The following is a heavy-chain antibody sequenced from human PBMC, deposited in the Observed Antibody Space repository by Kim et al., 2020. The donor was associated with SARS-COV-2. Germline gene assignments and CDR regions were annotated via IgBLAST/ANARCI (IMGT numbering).Heavy chain of an antibody. CDR2: IYYSGST. Sequence: SETLSLTCTVSGGSISSYYWSWIRQPPGKGLEWIGYIYYSGSTNYNPSLKSRVTISVDTSKNQFSLKLSSVTAADTAVYYCARHRPSTNFGVVIIEYFDYWGQGTLVTVSS. D-gene: IGHD3-3*01. CDR3: ARHRPSTNFGVVIIEYFDY. V-gene: IGHV4-59*08. CDR1: GGSISSYY. J-gene: IGHJ4*02.